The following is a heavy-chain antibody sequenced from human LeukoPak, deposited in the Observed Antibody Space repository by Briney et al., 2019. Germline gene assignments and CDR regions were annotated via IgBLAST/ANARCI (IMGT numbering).Heavy chain of an antibody. CDR1: GASVSSNSAT. J-gene: IGHJ3*02. CDR2: TYYRSKWFN. Sequence: SQTLSLTCAISGASVSSNSATWSWIRQSPSRGLEWLGRTYYRSKWFNEYSESVESRITINADTSKNQFSLLLNSLTPEDTAMYYCARDLWAFDIWGQGTMVTVSS. CDR3: ARDLWAFDI. V-gene: IGHV6-1*01.